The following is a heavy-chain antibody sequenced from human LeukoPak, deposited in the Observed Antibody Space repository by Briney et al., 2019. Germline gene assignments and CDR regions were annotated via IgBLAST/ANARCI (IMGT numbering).Heavy chain of an antibody. D-gene: IGHD5-18*01. J-gene: IGHJ4*02. CDR2: IIPIFGTA. Sequence: SSVKVSCKASGGTFSSYAISWVRQAPGQGPEWMGRIIPIFGTANYAQKLQGRVTITTDESTSTAYMELSSLRSEDTAVYYCARDREQLNSFDYWGQGTLVTVSS. V-gene: IGHV1-69*05. CDR1: GGTFSSYA. CDR3: ARDREQLNSFDY.